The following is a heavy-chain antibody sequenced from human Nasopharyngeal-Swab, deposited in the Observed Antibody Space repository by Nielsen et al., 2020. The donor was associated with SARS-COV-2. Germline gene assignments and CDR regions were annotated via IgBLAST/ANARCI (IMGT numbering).Heavy chain of an antibody. CDR2: ISTDSKYI. D-gene: IGHD4-11*01. Sequence: GGSLRLSCAASQFTFSSYHMNWLRKAPGKGLEWVSSISTDSKYIYYDDSVRGRFTISRDNGQNSLYLQMNSLRVEDTAVYYCAREGTVTQHEAFDLWGQGTLVTVS. V-gene: IGHV3-21*06. CDR1: QFTFSSYH. J-gene: IGHJ3*01. CDR3: AREGTVTQHEAFDL.